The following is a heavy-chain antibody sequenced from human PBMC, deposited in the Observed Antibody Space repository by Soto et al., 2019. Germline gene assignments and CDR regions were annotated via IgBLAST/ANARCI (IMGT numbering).Heavy chain of an antibody. J-gene: IGHJ4*02. D-gene: IGHD6-6*01. CDR1: GFTFINYW. CDR3: ARVASIAAFY. V-gene: IGHV3-7*05. CDR2: IKQDGNEK. Sequence: GGSLRLSCVASGFTFINYWMSWVRQAPGKGLEWVANIKQDGNEKFYVESVRGRFTVSRDNAKNSLYLQMNSLRAEDTAVYYCARVASIAAFYWGQGTLVTVS.